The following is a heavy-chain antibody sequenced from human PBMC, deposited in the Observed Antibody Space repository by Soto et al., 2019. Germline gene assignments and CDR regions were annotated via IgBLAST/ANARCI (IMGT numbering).Heavy chain of an antibody. D-gene: IGHD4-17*01. Sequence: QVQLQESGPGLVKPSETLSLTCTVSGDSISSYYWSWIRQPPGKGLEWIGYIYYSGSTNYNPSLRSRVTVAVDTSNNRFSRKLSSVTAADTAVDYCARWRRGDYVPFDYWGQGTLVTVSS. CDR1: GDSISSYY. J-gene: IGHJ4*02. CDR3: ARWRRGDYVPFDY. V-gene: IGHV4-59*01. CDR2: IYYSGST.